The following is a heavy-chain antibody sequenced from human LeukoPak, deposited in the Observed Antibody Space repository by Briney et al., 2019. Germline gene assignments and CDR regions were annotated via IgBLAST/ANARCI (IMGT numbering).Heavy chain of an antibody. V-gene: IGHV3-30*03. Sequence: QPGRSLRLSCAASGITFSNYGMHWVRQAPGKGLEWVAVISYDVGVKYHADSVKGRFTISRDSSSKTVYLQMNSLRTEDTAVYYCVREGYYHSGSLPTFYFDYWGQGTLVTISS. D-gene: IGHD3-10*01. CDR2: ISYDVGVK. CDR3: VREGYYHSGSLPTFYFDY. J-gene: IGHJ4*02. CDR1: GITFSNYG.